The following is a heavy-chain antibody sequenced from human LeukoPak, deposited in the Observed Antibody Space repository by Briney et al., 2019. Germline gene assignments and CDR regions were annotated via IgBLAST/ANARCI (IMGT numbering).Heavy chain of an antibody. D-gene: IGHD3-10*01. J-gene: IGHJ4*02. CDR2: ISGSGSTI. CDR1: GFTFSDYY. CDR3: AREDYYYASGF. Sequence: GGSLRLSCAASGFTFSDYYMSWIRQAPGKGLEWVSYISGSGSTIYYSDSVKGRFTLSRDNAKNSLYLQKNRLRVEDTAVYFCAREDYYYASGFWGQGTLVTVSS. V-gene: IGHV3-11*04.